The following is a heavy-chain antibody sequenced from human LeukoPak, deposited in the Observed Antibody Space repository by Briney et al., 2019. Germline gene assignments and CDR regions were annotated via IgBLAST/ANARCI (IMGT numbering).Heavy chain of an antibody. V-gene: IGHV4-39*01. CDR2: IYYSGST. Sequence: SETLSFTCTVSGGSISSYYWGWIRQPPGKGLEWIGSIYYSGSTYYNPSLKSRVTISVDTSKNQFSLKLSSVTAADTAVYYCARRGYYDSSGYYYWGQGTLVTVSS. J-gene: IGHJ4*02. CDR1: GGSISSYY. CDR3: ARRGYYDSSGYYY. D-gene: IGHD3-22*01.